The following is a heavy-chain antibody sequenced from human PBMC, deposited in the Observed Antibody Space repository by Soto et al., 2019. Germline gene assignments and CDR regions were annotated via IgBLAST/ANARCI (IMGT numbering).Heavy chain of an antibody. D-gene: IGHD2-8*01. CDR2: IMPVFRTP. J-gene: IGHJ6*02. CDR3: ARDNDRPQLGGNYYYILDV. Sequence: QVQLEQSGAEVKKPGSSVKVSCTASGGTFRTAAISWVRQAPGQGLEWMGGIMPVFRTPDYAQKFQGRVTITADESTNTAYMELSGLRSDDTAVYYCARDNDRPQLGGNYYYILDVWGQGTTITVSS. CDR1: GGTFRTAA. V-gene: IGHV1-69*12.